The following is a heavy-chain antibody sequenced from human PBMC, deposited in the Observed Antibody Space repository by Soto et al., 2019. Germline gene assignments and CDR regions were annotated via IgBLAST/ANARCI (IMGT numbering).Heavy chain of an antibody. CDR3: ARDKRDTAMVKYYYGMDV. Sequence: SVKVSCKASGGTFSSYTISWVRQAPGQGLEWMGGIIPILGIANYAQKFQGRVTITADKSTSTAYMELSSLRSEDTAVYYCARDKRDTAMVKYYYGMDVWGQGTTVTVSS. CDR2: IIPILGIA. CDR1: GGTFSSYT. D-gene: IGHD5-18*01. J-gene: IGHJ6*02. V-gene: IGHV1-69*10.